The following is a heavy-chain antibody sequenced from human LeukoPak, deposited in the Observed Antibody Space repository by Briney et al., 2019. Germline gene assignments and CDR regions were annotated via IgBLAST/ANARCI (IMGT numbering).Heavy chain of an antibody. CDR1: GFTFSSYA. CDR3: ARDHGSGSYLGY. CDR2: ISYDGSNK. Sequence: PGRSLRLSCAASGFTFSSYAMHWVRQAPGKGLEWVAVISYDGSNKYYADSVKGRFTISRDNSKNTLYLQMNSLRAEDTAVYYCARDHGSGSYLGYWGQGTLVTVSS. V-gene: IGHV3-30*04. J-gene: IGHJ4*02. D-gene: IGHD3-10*01.